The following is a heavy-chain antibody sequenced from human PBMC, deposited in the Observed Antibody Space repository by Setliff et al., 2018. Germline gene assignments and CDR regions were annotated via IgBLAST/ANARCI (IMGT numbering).Heavy chain of an antibody. CDR1: GGSISSYY. D-gene: IGHD6-19*01. Sequence: SETLSLTCTVSGGSISSYYWSWIRQPPGKGLEWIGYMYYSGSTNYNPSFKSRVTISVDTSKNQFSLKLSSVTAADTAVYYCARAPPSSGWTPRGYYYYYMDVWGKGTTVTVSS. CDR3: ARAPPSSGWTPRGYYYYYMDV. J-gene: IGHJ6*03. V-gene: IGHV4-59*01. CDR2: MYYSGST.